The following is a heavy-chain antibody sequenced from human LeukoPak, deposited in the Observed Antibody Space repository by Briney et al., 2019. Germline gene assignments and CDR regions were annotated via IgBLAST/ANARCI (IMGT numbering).Heavy chain of an antibody. CDR3: ARQGTALYKSPQRYYYYYMDV. V-gene: IGHV1-69*05. CDR2: IIPIFGTA. J-gene: IGHJ6*03. CDR1: GGTFSSYA. D-gene: IGHD5-24*01. Sequence: SVKVSCKASGGTFSSYAMSWVRQAPGQGLEWMGGIIPIFGTANYAQKFQGRVTITTDESTSTAYMELSSLRSEDTAVYYCARQGTALYKSPQRYYYYYMDVWGKGTTVTVSS.